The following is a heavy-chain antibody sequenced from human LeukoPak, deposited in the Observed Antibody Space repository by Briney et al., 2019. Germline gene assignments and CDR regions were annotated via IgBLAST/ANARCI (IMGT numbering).Heavy chain of an antibody. CDR1: GLTFSDYH. CDR3: ASGRDITVAGPGGYFDY. V-gene: IGHV3-11*01. CDR2: ISPGGDMR. Sequence: GGSLRLSCAASGLTFSDYHMNWIRQAPGKGLEWISYISPGGDMRYFADSVKGRFTISRDNARNSLFLQMNSLTAEDTAVYYCASGRDITVAGPGGYFDYWGQGTLITVSS. D-gene: IGHD6-19*01. J-gene: IGHJ4*02.